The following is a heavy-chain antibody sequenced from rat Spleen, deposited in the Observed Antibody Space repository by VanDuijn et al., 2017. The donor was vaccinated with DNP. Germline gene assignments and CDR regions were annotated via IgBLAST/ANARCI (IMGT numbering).Heavy chain of an antibody. CDR1: GFTFSYYD. CDR3: ATSSYFGDDYGFAY. J-gene: IGHJ3*01. D-gene: IGHD1-7*01. Sequence: EVQLVESGGGLVQPGRSLKLSCAASGFTFSYYDMHWIRQAPTKGLEWVATISGSGGSTYYRDSVKGRFTISRDNAESSLYLQMDSLRSEDTAPYYCATSSYFGDDYGFAYWGQGTLITVSS. CDR2: ISGSGGST. V-gene: IGHV5-19*01.